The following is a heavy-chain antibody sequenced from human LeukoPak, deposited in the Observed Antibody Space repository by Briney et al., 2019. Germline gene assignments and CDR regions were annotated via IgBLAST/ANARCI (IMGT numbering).Heavy chain of an antibody. Sequence: PGGSLRLSHAADGFMFSSHDMHWVRQPTGKGLEWVAGIGIAGETFYADSVEGRFTISRENAKNSFDRQMNSLRAGDTAVYYCARARLGVEDWYFDRWGRGTLVTVSS. CDR1: GFMFSSHD. CDR3: ARARLGVEDWYFDR. D-gene: IGHD2-2*01. CDR2: IGIAGET. J-gene: IGHJ2*01. V-gene: IGHV3-13*01.